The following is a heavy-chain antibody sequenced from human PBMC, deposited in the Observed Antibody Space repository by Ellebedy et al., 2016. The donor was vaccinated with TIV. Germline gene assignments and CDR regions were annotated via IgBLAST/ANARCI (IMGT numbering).Heavy chain of an antibody. CDR1: GGSITSGGYR. D-gene: IGHD3-10*01. V-gene: IGHV4-31*03. CDR2: IDYSGST. J-gene: IGHJ4*02. Sequence: SETLSLXXTVSGGSITSGGYRWSWIRQHPGKGLEWVGNIDYSGSTYYCPSLKGRVTLSIDTSKNQFSLKLNSVTAADAAVYYCARDVGFGESCSYFDYWGQGNLVTVSS. CDR3: ARDVGFGESCSYFDY.